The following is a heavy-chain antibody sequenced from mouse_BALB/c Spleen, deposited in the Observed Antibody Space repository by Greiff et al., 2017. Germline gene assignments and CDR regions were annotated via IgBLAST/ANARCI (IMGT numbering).Heavy chain of an antibody. J-gene: IGHJ3*01. CDR3: TRSEYDYDAWFAY. D-gene: IGHD2-4*01. Sequence: EVQLQQSGTVLARPGASVKMSCKASGYTFTSYWMHWVKQRPGQGLEWIGAIYPGNSDTSYNQKFKGKAKLTAVTSTSTAYMELSSLTNEDSAVYYCTRSEYDYDAWFAYWGQGTLVTVSA. V-gene: IGHV1-5*01. CDR1: GYTFTSYW. CDR2: IYPGNSDT.